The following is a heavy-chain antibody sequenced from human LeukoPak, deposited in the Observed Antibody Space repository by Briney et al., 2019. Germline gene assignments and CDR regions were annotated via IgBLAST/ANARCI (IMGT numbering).Heavy chain of an antibody. Sequence: SETLSLTCTVSGGSISSYYWSWIRQPPGKGLEWIGYIYYSGSTNYNPSLKSRVTISVDTSKNQFSLKLSSVTAADTAVYYCARSGWYGLDAFDIWGQGTMVTVSS. CDR2: IYYSGST. CDR3: ARSGWYGLDAFDI. J-gene: IGHJ3*02. D-gene: IGHD6-19*01. V-gene: IGHV4-59*01. CDR1: GGSISSYY.